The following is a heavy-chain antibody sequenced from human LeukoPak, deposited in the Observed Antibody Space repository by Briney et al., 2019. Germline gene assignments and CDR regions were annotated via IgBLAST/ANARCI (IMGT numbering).Heavy chain of an antibody. CDR3: AKDKRYSSGWYYFDY. J-gene: IGHJ4*02. CDR1: GFTFSSYG. D-gene: IGHD6-19*01. Sequence: PGGTLRLSCAASGFTFSSYGMSWVRQAPGKGLEWVSAISGSGGSTYYADSVKGRFTISRDNSKNTLYLQMNSLRAEDTAVYYCAKDKRYSSGWYYFDYWGQGTLVTVSS. CDR2: ISGSGGST. V-gene: IGHV3-23*01.